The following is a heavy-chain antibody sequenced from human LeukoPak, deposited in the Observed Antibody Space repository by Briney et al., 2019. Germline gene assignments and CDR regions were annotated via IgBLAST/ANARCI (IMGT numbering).Heavy chain of an antibody. CDR1: GGTFSSYA. D-gene: IGHD3-22*01. J-gene: IGHJ4*02. V-gene: IGHV1-69*05. CDR2: IIPIFGTA. CDR3: ARVKGGNYYDSSGYYFDY. Sequence: SVKVSCKASGGTFSSYAISWVRQAPGQGLEWMGGIIPIFGTANYAQKFEGRVTITTDESTSTAYMELSSPRSEDTAVYYGARVKGGNYYDSSGYYFDYWGQGTLVTVSS.